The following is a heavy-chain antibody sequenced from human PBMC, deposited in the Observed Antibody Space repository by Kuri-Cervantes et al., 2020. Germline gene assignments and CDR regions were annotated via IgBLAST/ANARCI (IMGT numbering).Heavy chain of an antibody. Sequence: SLKISCAASGFTFDDYAMHWVRQAPGKGLEWVSGISWNSGSIGYADSVKGRFTISRDNAKNSLYLQMNSLRAEDTALYYCAKTRNPPYCSGGSCYRIIFDYWGQGTLVTVSS. V-gene: IGHV3-9*01. J-gene: IGHJ4*02. D-gene: IGHD2-15*01. CDR2: ISWNSGSI. CDR3: AKTRNPPYCSGGSCYRIIFDY. CDR1: GFTFDDYA.